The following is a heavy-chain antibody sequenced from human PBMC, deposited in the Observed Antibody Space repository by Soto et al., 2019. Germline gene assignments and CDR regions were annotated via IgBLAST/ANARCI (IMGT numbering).Heavy chain of an antibody. CDR2: INQGGST. J-gene: IGHJ6*01. Sequence: SEALSPTCAVYGGSSGCYYWGWIRQPPGKGLEWIGEINQGGSTNYNPSLKSRVTISVDTSKNHFSLKRRSVTAADTAVYYCARLGRRYYYYYYGRDV. CDR1: GGSSGCYY. CDR3: ARLGRRYYYYYYGRDV. V-gene: IGHV4-34*01. D-gene: IGHD2-15*01.